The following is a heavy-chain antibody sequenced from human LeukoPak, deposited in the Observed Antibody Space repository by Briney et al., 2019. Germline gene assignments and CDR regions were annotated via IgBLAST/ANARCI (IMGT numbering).Heavy chain of an antibody. CDR1: GYTFTGYY. V-gene: IGHV1-2*02. CDR2: ISPNSGGT. J-gene: IGHJ4*02. CDR3: ARIYDFWSGPPYYFDY. D-gene: IGHD3-3*01. Sequence: ASVKVSCKASGYTFTGYYMHWVRQAPGQGLEWMGWISPNSGGTNYAQKFQGRVTMTRDTSISTAYMELSRLRSDDTAVYYCARIYDFWSGPPYYFDYWGQGTLVTVSS.